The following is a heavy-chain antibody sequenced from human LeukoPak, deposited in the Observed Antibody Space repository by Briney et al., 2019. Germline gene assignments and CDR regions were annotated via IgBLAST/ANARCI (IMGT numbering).Heavy chain of an antibody. V-gene: IGHV3-72*01. J-gene: IGHJ4*02. D-gene: IGHD1-26*01. Sequence: GGSLRLSCAASGFTFSDHYMDWVRQAPGEGLEWVGRSRNKANSYTTEYAASVKGRFTISRDVSKDSLYLQMNSLRVEDTAVYYCAKVLSGSQDYWGQGTLVTVFS. CDR3: AKVLSGSQDY. CDR2: SRNKANSYTT. CDR1: GFTFSDHY.